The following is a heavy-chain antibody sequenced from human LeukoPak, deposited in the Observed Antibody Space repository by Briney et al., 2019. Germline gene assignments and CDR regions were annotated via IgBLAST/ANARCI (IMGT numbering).Heavy chain of an antibody. CDR3: ARHPYGVLDY. CDR2: IKQDGSEK. D-gene: IGHD4-17*01. CDR1: GFGFNTYW. J-gene: IGHJ4*02. V-gene: IGHV3-7*01. Sequence: GGSLRLSCAVSGFGFNTYWMTWVRQAPGKGLEWVANIKQDGSEKYYVDSVKGRFTISRDNAINSLYLQMNSLRAEDTAVYYCARHPYGVLDYWGQGTLVTVSS.